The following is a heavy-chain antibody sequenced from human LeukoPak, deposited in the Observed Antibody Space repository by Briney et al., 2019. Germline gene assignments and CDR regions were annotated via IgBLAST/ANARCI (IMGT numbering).Heavy chain of an antibody. V-gene: IGHV1-69*13. D-gene: IGHD3-22*01. CDR1: GGTFSSYA. CDR3: ARPQDYDSSGYSPTSNDAFDI. CDR2: IIPIFGTA. Sequence: ASVKVSCKASGGTFSSYAISWVRQAPGQGLEWMGGIIPIFGTANYAQKFQGRVTITADESTSTAYMELSSLRSEDTAVYYCARPQDYDSSGYSPTSNDAFDIWGQGTMVTVSS. J-gene: IGHJ3*02.